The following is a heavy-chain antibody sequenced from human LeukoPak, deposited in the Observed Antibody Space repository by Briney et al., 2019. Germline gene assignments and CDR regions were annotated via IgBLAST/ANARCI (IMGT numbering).Heavy chain of an antibody. D-gene: IGHD1-26*01. CDR3: ARSGRGGAFDI. CDR2: LSGSGGST. V-gene: IGHV3-23*01. Sequence: GGSLRLSCAASGFTFSSYAMSWLRQAPGQGLKWVSALSGSGGSTYYADSVKGRFTISGANAKNTLYLHMNSPRNEDTAVYYCARSGRGGAFDIWGQGTRVTVSS. CDR1: GFTFSSYA. J-gene: IGHJ3*02.